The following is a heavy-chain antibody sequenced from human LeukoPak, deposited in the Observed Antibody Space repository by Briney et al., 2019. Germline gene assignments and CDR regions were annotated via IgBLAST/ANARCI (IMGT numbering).Heavy chain of an antibody. CDR3: ARDCWDYGSGSYCGIDY. D-gene: IGHD3-10*01. CDR1: GFTFSSYN. CDR2: TTSSSNYI. Sequence: GGSLRLSCAASGFTFSSYNMNWVRQAPGKGLEWVSSTTSSSNYIYYADSVKGRFTISRDNAKNSLYLQMNSLRAEDTTVYYCARDCWDYGSGSYCGIDYWGQGTLVTVSS. V-gene: IGHV3-21*03. J-gene: IGHJ4*02.